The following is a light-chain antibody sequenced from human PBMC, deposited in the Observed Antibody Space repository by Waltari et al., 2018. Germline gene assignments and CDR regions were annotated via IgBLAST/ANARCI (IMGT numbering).Light chain of an antibody. V-gene: IGLV2-14*03. J-gene: IGLJ2*01. CDR2: DVS. CDR3: SSSTSRTALL. CDR1: SSYLGSYYS. Sequence: QSALTQPASLSGSPGQSIHISCTGTSSYLGSYYSVSWYQQHPGEAPKLMIYDVSVRPSGVSNRFSGSKSGNTASLTISGLQAEDEADYYCSSSTSRTALLFGGGTKLTVL.